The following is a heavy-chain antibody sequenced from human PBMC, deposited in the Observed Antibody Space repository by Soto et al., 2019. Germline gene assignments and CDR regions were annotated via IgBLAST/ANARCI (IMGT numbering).Heavy chain of an antibody. V-gene: IGHV6-1*01. Sequence: QSQTLSLTCAISGDSVSSNSAAWNWIRQSPSRGLEWLGRTYYRSKWYNDYAVSVKSRITINPDTSKNQFSLQLNSVTPEDTAVYYCARVGGTTMVSELDVWGQGTTVTVSS. CDR2: TYYRSKWYN. J-gene: IGHJ6*02. D-gene: IGHD3-10*01. CDR3: ARVGGTTMVSELDV. CDR1: GDSVSSNSAA.